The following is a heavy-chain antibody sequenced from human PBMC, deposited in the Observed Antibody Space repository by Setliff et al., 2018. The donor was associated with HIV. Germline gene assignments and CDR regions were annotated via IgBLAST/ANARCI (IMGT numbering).Heavy chain of an antibody. CDR2: FDPEDNKI. CDR3: ATRIRDGHRGYGYFDF. Sequence: ASVKVSRKVSGYTVTELSINWVRQAPGKGPEWMGGFDPEDNKIVYAQKFQGRVTTTEDTSTDTAYMELSSLRPEDTAVYYCATRIRDGHRGYGYFDFWGQGTLVTVSS. J-gene: IGHJ4*02. CDR1: GYTVTELS. D-gene: IGHD5-12*01. V-gene: IGHV1-24*01.